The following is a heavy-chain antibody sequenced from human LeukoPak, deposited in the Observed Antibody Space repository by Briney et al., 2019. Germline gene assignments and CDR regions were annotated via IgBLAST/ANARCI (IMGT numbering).Heavy chain of an antibody. CDR3: TREVPYELLVDY. CDR1: GFTCSSYS. CDR2: ISTSSSII. J-gene: IGHJ4*02. Sequence: SGGSLRLSCAASGFTCSSYSTNWVRQAPGKGLEWISYISTSSSIIYYADSVKGRFTISRDNAKNSLFLQMNSLRAEDTAVYYCTREVPYELLVDYWGQGTLVTVSS. V-gene: IGHV3-48*01. D-gene: IGHD1-7*01.